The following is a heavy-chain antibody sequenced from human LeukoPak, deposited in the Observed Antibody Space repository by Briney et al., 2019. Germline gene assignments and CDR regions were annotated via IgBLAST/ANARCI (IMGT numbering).Heavy chain of an antibody. Sequence: SETLSLTCTVSGGSISSYYWSWIRQPPGKGLEWIGYIYTSGSTNYNPSLKSRVTISVDTSKNRFSLKLSSVTAADTAVYYCARHGLRGYSYALDYWGQGTLVTVPS. V-gene: IGHV4-4*09. CDR3: ARHGLRGYSYALDY. D-gene: IGHD5-18*01. CDR1: GGSISSYY. J-gene: IGHJ4*02. CDR2: IYTSGST.